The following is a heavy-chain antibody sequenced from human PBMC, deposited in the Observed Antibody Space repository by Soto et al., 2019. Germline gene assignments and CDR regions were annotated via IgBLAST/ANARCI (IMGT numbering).Heavy chain of an antibody. CDR2: IIPISGTV. CDR3: ARDHNSSSLYYFDY. V-gene: IGHV1-69*14. CDR1: VGTFSNYP. Sequence: QVQMVQSGSEVKKPGSSVKVSCTAAVGTFSNYPIIWVRHGPGQGLEWMGGIIPISGTVNYAQKFQCRVTITADKSTSTAYMELSSLSSEDTAVYYCARDHNSSSLYYFDYWGQGTLVTVSS. D-gene: IGHD6-13*01. J-gene: IGHJ4*02.